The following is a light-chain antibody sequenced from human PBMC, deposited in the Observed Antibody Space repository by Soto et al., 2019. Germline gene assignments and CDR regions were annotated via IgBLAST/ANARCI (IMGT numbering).Light chain of an antibody. CDR1: QSIDTW. V-gene: IGKV1-5*03. Sequence: DIQMTQSPSTLSASVGDRVTITCRASQSIDTWLAWYQQKPGRVPTLLIYKASTLESGVPSRFSGSGSGTEFTLTIRTLQPDDVGTYYSHQYNSYSAGTFGQGTKVEIK. J-gene: IGKJ1*01. CDR2: KAS. CDR3: HQYNSYSAGT.